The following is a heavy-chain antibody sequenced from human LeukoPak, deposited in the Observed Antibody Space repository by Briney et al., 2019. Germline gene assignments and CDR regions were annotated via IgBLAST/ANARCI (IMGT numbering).Heavy chain of an antibody. V-gene: IGHV4-4*09. CDR2: IYTSGST. Sequence: PSETLSLTCTVSGGSISSYYWSWIRQPPGKGLEWIGYIYTSGSTNYNPSLKSRVTISVDTSKNQFSLKLSSVTAADTAVYYCARQSDFWSGYFSVDPWGQGTLVTVSS. D-gene: IGHD3-3*01. CDR3: ARQSDFWSGYFSVDP. CDR1: GGSISSYY. J-gene: IGHJ5*02.